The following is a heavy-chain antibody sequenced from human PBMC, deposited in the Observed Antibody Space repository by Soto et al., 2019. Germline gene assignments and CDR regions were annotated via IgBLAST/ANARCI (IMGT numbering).Heavy chain of an antibody. D-gene: IGHD5-18*01. Sequence: SETLSLTCTVTNESMSSGGYFWVWIRQHPGKGLEWIGHISSSGSANPNPSLKSRVSMSVDSSNNQFSLKLTSVTVADTAVYYCARGGGYTASGGNSGFWFDPWGQGTLVTVSS. CDR1: NESMSSGGYF. V-gene: IGHV4-31*03. CDR3: ARGGGYTASGGNSGFWFDP. CDR2: ISSSGSA. J-gene: IGHJ5*02.